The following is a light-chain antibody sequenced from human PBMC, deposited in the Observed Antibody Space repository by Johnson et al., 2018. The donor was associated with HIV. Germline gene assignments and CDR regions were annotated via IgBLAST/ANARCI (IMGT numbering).Light chain of an antibody. V-gene: IGLV1-51*01. J-gene: IGLJ1*01. CDR2: DNN. CDR3: GSWDSRLSAGHV. Sequence: QSVLTQPPSVSAAPGQKVTISCSGSSSNIGNNYVSWYQQIPGTAPKLLIYDNNKRPSGIPDRFSGSKSGTSATLGITGLPTGDEADCYCGSWDSRLSAGHVFGTGTKVTVL. CDR1: SSNIGNNY.